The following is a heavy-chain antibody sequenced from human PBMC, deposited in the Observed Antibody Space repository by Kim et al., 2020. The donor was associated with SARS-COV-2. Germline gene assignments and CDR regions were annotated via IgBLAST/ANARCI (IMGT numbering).Heavy chain of an antibody. CDR3: AKERGGLYDISGYSPDY. CDR2: ISGSGGST. D-gene: IGHD3-22*01. CDR1: GFSFSSYA. J-gene: IGHJ4*02. V-gene: IGHV3-23*01. Sequence: GGSLRLSCAASGFSFSSYAMSWVRQAPGKGLEWVSAISGSGGSTYYADFVKGRFTISRDNSKNTLDLQMNSLRAEDTAVYYCAKERGGLYDISGYSPDYSGQRTLVTLSS.